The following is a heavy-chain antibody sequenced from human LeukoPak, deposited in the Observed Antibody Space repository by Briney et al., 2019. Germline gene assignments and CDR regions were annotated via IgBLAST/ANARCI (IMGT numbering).Heavy chain of an antibody. CDR1: GFTASSNY. V-gene: IGHV3-53*01. CDR2: IYSGGST. Sequence: PGGSLRLSCAASGFTASSNYMSRVRQAPGKGLEWVSVIYSGGSTYYADSVKGRFTISRDNSKNTLHLQMNSLRAEDTAVYYCARDSYEDAFDIWGQGTMVTVSS. D-gene: IGHD5-12*01. CDR3: ARDSYEDAFDI. J-gene: IGHJ3*02.